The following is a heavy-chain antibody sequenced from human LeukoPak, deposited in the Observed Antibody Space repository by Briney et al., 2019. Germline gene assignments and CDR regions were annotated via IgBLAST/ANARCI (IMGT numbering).Heavy chain of an antibody. D-gene: IGHD6-19*01. CDR1: GYTFTGYY. J-gene: IGHJ4*02. V-gene: IGHV1-2*02. CDR3: ARFAVHRRLAVAGQFGLDY. Sequence: GASVKVSCKASGYTFTGYYMYWLRQAPGQGLEWMGWINPNSGDTDYAEKFLGRVTMTRDTSTSTVYMELSSLRSGDTAVYYCARFAVHRRLAVAGQFGLDYWGQGTLVTVSS. CDR2: INPNSGDT.